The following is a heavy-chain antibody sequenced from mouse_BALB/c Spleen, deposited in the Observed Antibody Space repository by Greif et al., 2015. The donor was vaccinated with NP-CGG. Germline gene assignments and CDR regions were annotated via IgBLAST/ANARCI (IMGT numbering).Heavy chain of an antibody. D-gene: IGHD2-1*01. Sequence: VQLQQSGPELVKPGASVKISCKASGYSFTGYFMNWVMQSHGKSLEWIGRINPYNGDTFYNQKFKGKATLTVDKSSSTAHMELRSLASEDSAVYYCARRGNGNLDYYAMDYWGQGTSVTVSS. CDR3: ARRGNGNLDYYAMDY. CDR2: INPYNGDT. CDR1: GYSFTGYF. V-gene: IGHV1-20*02. J-gene: IGHJ4*01.